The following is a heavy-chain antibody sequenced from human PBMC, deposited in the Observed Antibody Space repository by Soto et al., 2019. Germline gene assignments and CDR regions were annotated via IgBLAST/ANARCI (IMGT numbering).Heavy chain of an antibody. CDR3: TSFLSYYFDNSGNPKNY. Sequence: PSETLSLTCTVSGGSISSSSFHWDWIRQAPGKGLEWMGSIYDSATAYYNPSLESRLTLSLDTSKNQLSLRLRSVTAADTAVYNCTSFLSYYFDNSGNPKNYWGQGILVTVSS. CDR1: GGSISSSSFH. V-gene: IGHV4-39*01. D-gene: IGHD3-22*01. J-gene: IGHJ4*02. CDR2: IYDSATA.